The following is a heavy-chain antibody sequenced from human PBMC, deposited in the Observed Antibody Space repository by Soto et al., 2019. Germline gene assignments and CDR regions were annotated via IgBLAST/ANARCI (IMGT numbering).Heavy chain of an antibody. CDR3: AKSAEDIVVVVAATRQNYYMDV. D-gene: IGHD2-15*01. CDR1: GFTFSSYG. Sequence: GGSLRLSCAASGFTFSSYGMHWVRQAPGKGLEWVAVISYDGSNKYYADSVKGRFTISRDNSKNTLYLQMNSLRAEDTAVYYCAKSAEDIVVVVAATRQNYYMDVWGKGTTVTVSS. CDR2: ISYDGSNK. V-gene: IGHV3-30*18. J-gene: IGHJ6*03.